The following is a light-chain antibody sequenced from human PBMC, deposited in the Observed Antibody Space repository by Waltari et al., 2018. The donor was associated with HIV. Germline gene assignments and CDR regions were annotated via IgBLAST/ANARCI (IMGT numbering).Light chain of an antibody. CDR1: SSDVGGYNY. Sequence: QSALTQPASVSGSPGQSITISCTGTSSDVGGYNYVSWYQQHPGKAPKLMIYEVSNRPSGVSNLFSGSKSGNTASLTISGLQAEDEADYYCSSYTSSFYVFGTGTKVTVL. V-gene: IGLV2-14*01. J-gene: IGLJ1*01. CDR2: EVS. CDR3: SSYTSSFYV.